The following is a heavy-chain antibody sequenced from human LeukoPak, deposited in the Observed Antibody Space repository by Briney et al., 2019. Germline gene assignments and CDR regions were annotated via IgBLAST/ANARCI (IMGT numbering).Heavy chain of an antibody. V-gene: IGHV3-23*01. J-gene: IGHJ5*02. Sequence: SVSRGSTYYAASVTARFPISRDNSKNTLYLQINSLRAEDTAVYYCAKDRTGYSYGYFLSPWGQGTLVTVSS. D-gene: IGHD5-18*01. CDR3: AKDRTGYSYGYFLSP. CDR2: SVSRGST.